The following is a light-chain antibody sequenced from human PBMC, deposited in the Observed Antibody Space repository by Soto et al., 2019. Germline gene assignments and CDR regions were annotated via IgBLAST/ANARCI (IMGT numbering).Light chain of an antibody. CDR3: QQYGSSPT. CDR1: QSVSSNY. J-gene: IGKJ1*01. Sequence: EIVLTQSPGTLSLSPRERATLSCRSSQSVSSNYLAWYQQKPGQAPRLLIYDASSRATGIPDRFSGSGSGTDFTLTISRLEPEDCAVYYCQQYGSSPTFGQGTKVEIK. V-gene: IGKV3-20*01. CDR2: DAS.